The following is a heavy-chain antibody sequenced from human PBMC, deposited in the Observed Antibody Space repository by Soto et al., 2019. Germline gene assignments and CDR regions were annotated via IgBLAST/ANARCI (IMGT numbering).Heavy chain of an antibody. Sequence: SGFTVSNNYINWVREAPGKGLEWVSIIYSGGSTYYADSVKSRLTITKDTSKNQVVLTMTNMDPVDTSTYYCAHGSNFDYWGQGTLVTVSS. J-gene: IGHJ4*02. D-gene: IGHD5-12*01. CDR1: GFTVSNNY. V-gene: IGHV3-53*05. CDR2: IYSGGST. CDR3: AHGSNFDY.